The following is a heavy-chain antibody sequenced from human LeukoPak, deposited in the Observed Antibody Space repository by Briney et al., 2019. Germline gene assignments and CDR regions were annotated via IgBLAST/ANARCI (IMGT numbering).Heavy chain of an antibody. CDR2: ISGSGGST. D-gene: IGHD2-2*01. J-gene: IGHJ3*02. CDR3: AKAHVVESTHVAFDI. Sequence: GGSLRLSCAVSGFTFSSYAMSWVRQAPGKGLEWVSAISGSGGSTYYADSVKGRFTISRDNSKNTLYLQMNSLRAEDTAAYYCAKAHVVESTHVAFDIWGQGTMVTVSS. V-gene: IGHV3-23*01. CDR1: GFTFSSYA.